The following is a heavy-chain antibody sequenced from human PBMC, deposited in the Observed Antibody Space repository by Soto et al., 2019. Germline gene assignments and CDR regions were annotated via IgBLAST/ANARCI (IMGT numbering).Heavy chain of an antibody. D-gene: IGHD3-22*01. CDR1: GYTFTGYY. CDR2: INPKSGDT. Sequence: QVQLVQSGAEVKKPGASVKVSCKASGYTFTGYYMHWVRQAPGQGLEWMGWINPKSGDTYYGQKFQGRVTMTRDTSITTAYMDLDRLTSDDTAVYYCARDPRGGQYYVGGGGYYYTGGNWFDPWGQGTLVTVSS. J-gene: IGHJ5*02. V-gene: IGHV1-2*02. CDR3: ARDPRGGQYYVGGGGYYYTGGNWFDP.